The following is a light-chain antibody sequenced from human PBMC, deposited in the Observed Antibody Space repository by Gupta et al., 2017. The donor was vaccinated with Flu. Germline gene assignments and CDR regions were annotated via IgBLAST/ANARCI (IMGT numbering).Light chain of an antibody. V-gene: IGKV4-1*01. Sequence: DIVMTPSPDSLAVSLGERATITCKSSQSVLSSSNNKNYLVWYQQKSGQPPKLLIYWASTRASGVPARSSGSGSGTDFTLTISSLQAEDVAVYYCQQFYSNPPWTFGQGTKVEIK. CDR2: WAS. CDR3: QQFYSNPPWT. CDR1: QSVLSSSNNKNY. J-gene: IGKJ1*01.